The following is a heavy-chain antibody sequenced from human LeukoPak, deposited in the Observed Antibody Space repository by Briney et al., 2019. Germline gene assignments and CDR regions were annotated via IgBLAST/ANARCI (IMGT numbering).Heavy chain of an antibody. J-gene: IGHJ4*02. CDR1: GFTFSSYS. CDR3: ARPPGGDYPPGPFDY. CDR2: ISSSSSYI. D-gene: IGHD4-17*01. Sequence: GGSLRLSCAASGFTFSSYSMNWVRQAPGKGLEWVSSISSSSSYIYYADSVKGRFTISRDNAKNSLYLQMNSLRAEDTAVYYCARPPGGDYPPGPFDYWGQGTLVTVSS. V-gene: IGHV3-21*01.